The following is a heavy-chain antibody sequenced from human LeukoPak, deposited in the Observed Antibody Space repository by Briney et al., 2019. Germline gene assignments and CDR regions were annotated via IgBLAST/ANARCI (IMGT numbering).Heavy chain of an antibody. J-gene: IGHJ6*02. D-gene: IGHD3-3*01. V-gene: IGHV4-34*01. CDR3: ARREGFWSGTYYYYYYGMDV. Sequence: PSETLSLTCAVYGGSFSGYYWSWIRQPPGKGLEWIGEINHSGSTNYNPSLKSRVTISVDTSKNQFSLKLSSVTAADMAVYYCARREGFWSGTYYYYYYGMDVWGQGTTVTVSS. CDR2: INHSGST. CDR1: GGSFSGYY.